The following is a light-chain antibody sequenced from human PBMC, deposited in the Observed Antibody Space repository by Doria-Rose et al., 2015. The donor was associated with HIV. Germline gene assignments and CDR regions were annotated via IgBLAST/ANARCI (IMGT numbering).Light chain of an antibody. CDR1: QRVKSSY. Sequence: EIVLTQSPGTLSLSPGERATLSCRASQRVKSSYLAWYQQKPAQALRLLIYDASTRATGIPDRFSGSGSGTDSTLTISRLEPEDVAVYYCQQYGTSRGTFGQGTRLEIK. CDR3: QQYGTSRGT. J-gene: IGKJ5*01. CDR2: DAS. V-gene: IGKV3-20*01.